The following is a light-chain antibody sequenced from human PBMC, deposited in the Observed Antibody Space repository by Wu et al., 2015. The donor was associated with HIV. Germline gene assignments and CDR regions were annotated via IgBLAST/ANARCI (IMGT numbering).Light chain of an antibody. CDR2: GAS. V-gene: IGKV3-15*01. Sequence: EILMTQSPASLSVSPGEGATLSCRASQSVDKYLAWYQYKPGQAPRLLIFGASTRAPDIPPRFAGSGSGTEFTLTINNLEPEDFAVYYCKIRSNWPPTFSFGPGTTV. CDR1: QSVDKY. CDR3: KIRSNWPPTFS. J-gene: IGKJ3*01.